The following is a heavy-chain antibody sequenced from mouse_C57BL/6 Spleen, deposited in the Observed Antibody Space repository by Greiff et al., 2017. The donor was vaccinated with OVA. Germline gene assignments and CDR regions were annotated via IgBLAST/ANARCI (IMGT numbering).Heavy chain of an antibody. Sequence: VQLQQPGAELVKPGASVKLSCKASGYTFTSYWMHWVKQMPGQGLEWIGMIHPNSGSTNYNEKFKSKATLTVDKSSSTAYMQLSSLTSEDSAVYYCARGDGKGYAMDYWGQGTSVTVSS. J-gene: IGHJ4*01. CDR3: ARGDGKGYAMDY. CDR2: IHPNSGST. V-gene: IGHV1-64*01. D-gene: IGHD2-1*01. CDR1: GYTFTSYW.